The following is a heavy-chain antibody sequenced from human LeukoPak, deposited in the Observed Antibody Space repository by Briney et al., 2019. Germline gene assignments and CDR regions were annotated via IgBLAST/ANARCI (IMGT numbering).Heavy chain of an antibody. CDR3: ARARRDGYNYIDY. D-gene: IGHD5-24*01. V-gene: IGHV4-31*03. CDR2: IHYSGST. J-gene: IGHJ4*02. Sequence: SETLSLTCIVSSGSISSGSYYWSWIRQHPGKGLEWIGYIHYSGSTYYNPSLKSRVTISIDTSKSHFSLKLSSVTAADTAVYYCARARRDGYNYIDYWGQGTLVTVSS. CDR1: SGSISSGSYY.